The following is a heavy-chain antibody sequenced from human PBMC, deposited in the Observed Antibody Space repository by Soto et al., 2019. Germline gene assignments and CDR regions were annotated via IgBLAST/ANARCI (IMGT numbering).Heavy chain of an antibody. J-gene: IGHJ4*02. D-gene: IGHD2-2*01. V-gene: IGHV1-18*01. CDR1: GYTFTSYG. CDR2: ISAYNGNT. CDR3: ARDRSLPDCSSTSCYFDY. Sequence: ASVKVSCKASGYTFTSYGISWVRQAPGQGLEWMGWISAYNGNTNYAQKLQGRVTMTTDTSTSTAYMELRSLRSDDTAVYYCARDRSLPDCSSTSCYFDYWGQGTLVTVSS.